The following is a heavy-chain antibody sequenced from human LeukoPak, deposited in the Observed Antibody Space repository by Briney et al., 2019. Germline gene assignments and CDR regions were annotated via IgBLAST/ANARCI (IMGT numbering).Heavy chain of an antibody. Sequence: PGGSLRLSCAASGFTFSSYAMHWVRQAPGKGLEWVAVISYDGSNKYYADSVKGRFTISRDNSKNTLYLQMNSLRAEDTAVYYCARDINILTGYALWALYYYYYGMDVWGQGTTVTVSS. D-gene: IGHD3-9*01. CDR2: ISYDGSNK. CDR3: ARDINILTGYALWALYYYYYGMDV. J-gene: IGHJ6*02. CDR1: GFTFSSYA. V-gene: IGHV3-30*04.